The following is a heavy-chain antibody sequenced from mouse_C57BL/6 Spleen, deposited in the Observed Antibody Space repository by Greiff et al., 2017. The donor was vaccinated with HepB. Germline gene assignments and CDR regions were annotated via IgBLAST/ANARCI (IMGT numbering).Heavy chain of an antibody. V-gene: IGHV1-22*01. CDR2: INPNNGGT. Sequence: EVQLQQSGPELVKPGASVKMSCKASGYTFTDYNMHWVKQSHGKSLEWIGYINPNNGGTSYKQKFKGKATLTVNKSSSTAYMELRSLTSEDSAVYYCLYDYDWFAYWGQGTLVTVSA. D-gene: IGHD2-4*01. CDR1: GYTFTDYN. CDR3: LYDYDWFAY. J-gene: IGHJ3*01.